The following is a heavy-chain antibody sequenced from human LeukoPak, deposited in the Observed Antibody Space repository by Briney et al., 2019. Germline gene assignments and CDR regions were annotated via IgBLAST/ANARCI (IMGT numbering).Heavy chain of an antibody. CDR1: GFTFSSYA. J-gene: IGHJ6*03. V-gene: IGHV3-23*01. CDR3: XXXXXXXXXLXRGEYYYMDV. D-gene: IGHD3-10*01. CDR2: ISGSGGST. Sequence: GGSLRLSCAASGFTFSSYAMSWVRQAPGKGLEWVSVISGSGGSTSYADSVKGRFTISRDNSKNTLYLQMNSLRAEDTAVNYCXXXXXXXXXLXRGEYYYMDVWGKGTTVTVSS.